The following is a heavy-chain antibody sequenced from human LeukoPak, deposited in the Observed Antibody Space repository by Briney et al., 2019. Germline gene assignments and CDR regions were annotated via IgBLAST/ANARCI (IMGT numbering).Heavy chain of an antibody. V-gene: IGHV4-4*09. Sequence: SETLSLTCSVSGDSVSSGYWSWIRQPPGKGLEWIGYIYDSGVTDYNSSLKSRLTISVDTSNNQFSLNLRSVTAADTAVYYCAGRGHRYSRDWGQGILVTVSS. CDR1: GDSVSSGY. CDR2: IYDSGVT. J-gene: IGHJ1*01. CDR3: AGRGHRYSRD. D-gene: IGHD2-15*01.